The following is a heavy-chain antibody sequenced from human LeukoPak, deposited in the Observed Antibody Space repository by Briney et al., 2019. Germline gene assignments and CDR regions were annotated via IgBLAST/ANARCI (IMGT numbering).Heavy chain of an antibody. Sequence: GGSLRLSCAASGFTFSSYAMSWVRQAPGKGLEWVSAISGSGGSTYYADSVKGRFTISRDNSKNTLYLQMNSLRAEDTAVYHCAKDARSIVVVPAAIGTNWFDPWGQGTLVTVSS. CDR1: GFTFSSYA. V-gene: IGHV3-23*01. J-gene: IGHJ5*02. D-gene: IGHD2-2*01. CDR3: AKDARSIVVVPAAIGTNWFDP. CDR2: ISGSGGST.